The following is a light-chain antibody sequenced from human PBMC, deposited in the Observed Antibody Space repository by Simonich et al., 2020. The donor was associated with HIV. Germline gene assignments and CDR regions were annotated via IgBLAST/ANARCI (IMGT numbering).Light chain of an antibody. V-gene: IGKV1-33*01. J-gene: IGKJ2*01. CDR1: QDIKNY. CDR3: QQYDELPYT. Sequence: DIQMTQSPSSLSASVGDRVTITCHPSQDIKNYLNWYQQKPGKAPKILIYDASNLETGVPSRFSGSGSGSDSTFTISSLQPADIATYYCQQYDELPYTFGQGTKLEIK. CDR2: DAS.